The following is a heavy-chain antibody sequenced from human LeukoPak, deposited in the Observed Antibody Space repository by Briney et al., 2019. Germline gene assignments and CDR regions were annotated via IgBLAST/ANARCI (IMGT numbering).Heavy chain of an antibody. D-gene: IGHD6-13*01. Sequence: ASVKVSCTASGYTFTVNYMHWVRHAPGQGLEWKGWFNPNSGGTNYAQKYPGRGTMTRATAISTAEMKLRRLISDDTAVYYCARGAYSSSWRRLWDMWGQGTMGTVSS. CDR2: FNPNSGGT. CDR3: ARGAYSSSWRRLWDM. CDR1: GYTFTVNY. J-gene: IGHJ3*02. V-gene: IGHV1-2*02.